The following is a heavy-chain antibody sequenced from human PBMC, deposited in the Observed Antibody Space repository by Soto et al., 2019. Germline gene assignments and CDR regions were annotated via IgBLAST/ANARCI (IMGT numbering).Heavy chain of an antibody. Sequence: EVQLVESGGGLVKPGGSLRLSCAASGFIFSYAYMSWVRQVPGKGLEWVGRIRSNSDGGTPDYAEPVKDRFTMSRDDSTNTLLLQMNSLETEDTAIYYCTTQSIVHRPFDYWGQGTLVPVSS. CDR2: IRSNSDGGTP. V-gene: IGHV3-15*01. J-gene: IGHJ4*02. CDR1: GFIFSYAY. D-gene: IGHD3-16*02. CDR3: TTQSIVHRPFDY.